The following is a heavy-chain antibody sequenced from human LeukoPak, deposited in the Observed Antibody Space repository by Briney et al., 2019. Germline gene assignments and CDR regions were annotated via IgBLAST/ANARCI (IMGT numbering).Heavy chain of an antibody. D-gene: IGHD6-19*01. CDR2: ISSSSSPI. J-gene: IGHJ1*01. Sequence: PGGSLRLSCAASGFPFRSYTMNWVRQAPGKGLEWLSYISSSSSPIYYADSVKGRFTISRDNAKNSQYLQMNSLRDEDTAVYYCATEDSGRFHWGQGTLVTVSS. CDR3: ATEDSGRFH. V-gene: IGHV3-48*02. CDR1: GFPFRSYT.